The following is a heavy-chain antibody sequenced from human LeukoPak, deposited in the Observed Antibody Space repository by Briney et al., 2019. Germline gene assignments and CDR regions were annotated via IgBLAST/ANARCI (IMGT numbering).Heavy chain of an antibody. V-gene: IGHV4-59*08. CDR3: ARSISGTRSRFDC. CDR2: IYYGGRI. D-gene: IGHD1/OR15-1a*01. CDR1: GGSISSYY. Sequence: PSETLSLTCTVSGGSISSYYWSWIRQPPGKGLEWIAYIYYGGRINYNPSLKSRATMSIDTAKNQFSVNLTSVTAADTAVYYCARSISGTRSRFDCWGQGTLVTVSS. J-gene: IGHJ5*01.